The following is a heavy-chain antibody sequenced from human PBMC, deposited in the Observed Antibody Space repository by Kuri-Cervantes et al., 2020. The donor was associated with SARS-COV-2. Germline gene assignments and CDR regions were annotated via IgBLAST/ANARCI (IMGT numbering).Heavy chain of an antibody. D-gene: IGHD6-19*01. V-gene: IGHV3-74*01. CDR1: GFTFDDCT. CDR2: INSDGSST. Sequence: GESLKISCAASGFTFDDCTMHWVRQAPGKGLVWVSRINSDGSSTSYADSVKGRFTISRDNAKNTLYLQMNSLRAEDTAVYYCARVKQWLERTAFDIWGQGTMVTVSS. CDR3: ARVKQWLERTAFDI. J-gene: IGHJ3*02.